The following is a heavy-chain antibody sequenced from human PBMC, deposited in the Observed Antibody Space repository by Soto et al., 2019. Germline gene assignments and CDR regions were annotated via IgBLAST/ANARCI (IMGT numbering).Heavy chain of an antibody. V-gene: IGHV3-23*01. Sequence: EVQLLESGGGLVQPGGSLGLSCAASRFTFSSYAMNWVRQAPGKGLEWVSGIGGSGDRRNYADTVKGRFTISRDNSKNTLYLQMSSLRAEDTAVYYCAKDRSTYSSSSVDYWGQGTLVTVSS. J-gene: IGHJ4*02. CDR3: AKDRSTYSSSSVDY. CDR1: RFTFSSYA. D-gene: IGHD6-6*01. CDR2: IGGSGDRR.